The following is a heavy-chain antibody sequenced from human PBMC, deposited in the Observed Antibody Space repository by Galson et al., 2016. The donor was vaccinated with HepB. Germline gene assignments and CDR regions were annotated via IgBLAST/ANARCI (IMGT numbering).Heavy chain of an antibody. CDR3: ATGGGRRSKYYGMDV. D-gene: IGHD1-26*01. CDR1: GFTFSNYD. Sequence: SLRLSCAASGFTFSNYDMHWVRQSMGKGLEWVSGYVVAGNTYYADSVKGRFTISREDGENSLYLQMNSLRAGDTAVYHCATGGGRRSKYYGMDVWGHGTMVTVSS. V-gene: IGHV3-13*01. CDR2: YVVAGNT. J-gene: IGHJ6*02.